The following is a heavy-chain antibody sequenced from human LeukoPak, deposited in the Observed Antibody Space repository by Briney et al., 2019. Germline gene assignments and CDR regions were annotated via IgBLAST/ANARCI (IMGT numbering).Heavy chain of an antibody. CDR3: AKDSSWGGY. Sequence: GGSLRLSCAASGFTFSSYAMSWVRQAPGKGLEWVSAISGSGGSKYYADSVKGRFTISRDNSKNTLYLQMNSLRDEDTDVYYCAKDSSWGGYWGQGTLVTVSS. CDR2: ISGSGGSK. J-gene: IGHJ4*02. CDR1: GFTFSSYA. D-gene: IGHD3-16*01. V-gene: IGHV3-23*01.